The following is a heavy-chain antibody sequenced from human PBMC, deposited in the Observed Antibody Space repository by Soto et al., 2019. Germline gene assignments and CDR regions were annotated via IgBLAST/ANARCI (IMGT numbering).Heavy chain of an antibody. CDR3: ARRGYSYGIDY. CDR2: IYYSGST. Sequence: PSETLSLTCTVSGGSISSYYWSWIRQPPGKGLEWIGYIYYSGSTNYNPSLKSRVTISVDTSKNQFSLKLSSVTAADTAVYYCARRGYSYGIDYWGQGTLVTV. J-gene: IGHJ4*02. V-gene: IGHV4-59*08. D-gene: IGHD5-18*01. CDR1: GGSISSYY.